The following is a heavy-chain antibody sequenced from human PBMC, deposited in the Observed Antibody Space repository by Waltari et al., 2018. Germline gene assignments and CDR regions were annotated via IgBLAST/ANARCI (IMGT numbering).Heavy chain of an antibody. V-gene: IGHV6-1*01. J-gene: IGHJ4*02. Sequence: QVQLQQSGPGLVTPSQTLSLTCAISGDSVSSTSAIWNWIRQSPSRGLEWLGRTYYRSKWYSDSAVSVKSRITINPDTSKNQFSLQLNSVTPEDTAVYYCARGGFGFNAGRFDSWGRGTLVTVTS. D-gene: IGHD3-10*01. CDR3: ARGGFGFNAGRFDS. CDR2: TYYRSKWYS. CDR1: GDSVSSTSAI.